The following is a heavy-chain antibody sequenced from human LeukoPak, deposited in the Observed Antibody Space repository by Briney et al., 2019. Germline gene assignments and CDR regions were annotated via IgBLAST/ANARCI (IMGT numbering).Heavy chain of an antibody. CDR2: IYHSGST. CDR1: GGSMSSSNW. Sequence: PSETLSLTCDVSGGSMSSSNWWSWVRPPPGKGLEWIGEIYHSGSTNYNPSLKSRVTISVDTSKNQFSLKLSSVTAADTAVYYCARGRHPYYYYYMDVWGKGTTVTVSS. J-gene: IGHJ6*03. V-gene: IGHV4-4*02. CDR3: ARGRHPYYYYYMDV.